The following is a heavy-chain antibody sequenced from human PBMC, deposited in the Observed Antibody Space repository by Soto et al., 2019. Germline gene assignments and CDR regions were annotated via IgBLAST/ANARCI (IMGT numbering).Heavy chain of an antibody. J-gene: IGHJ5*02. CDR2: IYHSGST. D-gene: IGHD3-22*01. CDR3: ARVSYYDSSGYWFDP. CDR1: GGSISSGGYS. Sequence: SETLSLTCAVSGGSISSGGYSWSWIRQPPGKGLEWIGYIYHSGSTYYNPSLKSRVTISVDRSKNQFSLKLSSVTAADTAVYYCARVSYYDSSGYWFDPWGQGTLVTVSS. V-gene: IGHV4-30-2*01.